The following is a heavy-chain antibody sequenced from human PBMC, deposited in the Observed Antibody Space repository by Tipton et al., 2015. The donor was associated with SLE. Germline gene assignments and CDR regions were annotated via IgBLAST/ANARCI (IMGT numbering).Heavy chain of an antibody. CDR2: IYSGGGT. V-gene: IGHV3-23*03. CDR3: GKDFHDSSGLNDY. Sequence: SLRLSCAASGFSFRSYAMSWVRQAPGKGLEWVSSIYSGGGTYYAASVKGRFSISRDNSRYTLSLQMNNLRPEDTAVYYCGKDFHDSSGLNDYWGQGTLVTVSS. J-gene: IGHJ4*02. CDR1: GFSFRSYA. D-gene: IGHD3-22*01.